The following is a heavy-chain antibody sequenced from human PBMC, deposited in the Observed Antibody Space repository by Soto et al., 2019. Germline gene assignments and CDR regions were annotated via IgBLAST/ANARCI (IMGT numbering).Heavy chain of an antibody. CDR1: GYTFTRYY. V-gene: IGHV1-46*01. J-gene: IGHJ4*02. CDR3: ERHRFLEWLLSIGPGDY. CDR2: INPRDGST. D-gene: IGHD3-3*01. Sequence: ASVKVSCKASGYTFTRYYVHWVRQAPGQGLEWVGIINPRDGSTSYAQNFQGRVTMTRDTSTSTVYMNMNSMRSEDTAVYYCERHRFLEWLLSIGPGDYWGQGTLVTVSS.